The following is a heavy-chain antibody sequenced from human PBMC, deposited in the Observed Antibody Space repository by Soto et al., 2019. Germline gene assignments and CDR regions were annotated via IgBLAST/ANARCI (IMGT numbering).Heavy chain of an antibody. Sequence: SETLSPTCTVSGGSLSSSSNFWGWVRPPPGEGPEWVGGISYSGGTYYNPSPKSRITISVDTSKNPVSLKVTPVTATDRVVYYCGRHEDRGRLINGFDIWGKGKMVTVSS. CDR2: ISYSGGT. D-gene: IGHD1-26*01. V-gene: IGHV4-39*02. CDR3: GRHEDRGRLINGFDI. J-gene: IGHJ3*02. CDR1: GGSLSSSSNF.